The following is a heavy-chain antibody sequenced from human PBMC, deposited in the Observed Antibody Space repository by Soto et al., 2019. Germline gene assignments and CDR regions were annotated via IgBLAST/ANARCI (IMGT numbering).Heavy chain of an antibody. CDR2: ISGSGGGT. J-gene: IGHJ3*01. D-gene: IGHD3-10*01. CDR3: AKAVIGKLWAACDV. CDR1: EFTFSSYA. Sequence: EVQLLESGGGLVQPGGSMSLSGAASEFTFSSYALSWVHQPPGKALGRVSAISGSGGGTYYADSVKGRFTTSTDNSKNTLYLQMNSLRAEDTAVYYSAKAVIGKLWAACDVWGQGTMVTVSS. V-gene: IGHV3-23*01.